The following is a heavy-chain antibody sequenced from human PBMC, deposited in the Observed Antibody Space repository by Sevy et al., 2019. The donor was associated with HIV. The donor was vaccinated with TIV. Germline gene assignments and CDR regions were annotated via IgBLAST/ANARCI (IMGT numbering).Heavy chain of an antibody. CDR1: GFTFSSFS. CDR2: ITNTGNT. J-gene: IGHJ4*02. Sequence: GGSLRLSCAASGFTFSSFSMSWVRQAPGKGLEWISTITNTGNTYYTDSLKGRFSISRYKSKNKLLLQINSLRTEDTAVYYCAIGWQQWPTDYWGQGTLVTVSS. D-gene: IGHD6-19*01. CDR3: AIGWQQWPTDY. V-gene: IGHV3-23*05.